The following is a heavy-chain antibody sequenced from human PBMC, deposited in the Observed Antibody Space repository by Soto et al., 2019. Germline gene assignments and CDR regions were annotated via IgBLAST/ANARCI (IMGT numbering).Heavy chain of an antibody. Sequence: VASVKVSCKASGYTFTSYAMHWVRQAPGQRLERMGWINAGNGNTKYSQMFQGRVTITRDTSASTAYMELSSLRSEDTAVYYCASSYYYDSSGYSSLYYYYGMDVWGQGTTVTVSS. CDR2: INAGNGNT. J-gene: IGHJ6*02. CDR3: ASSYYYDSSGYSSLYYYYGMDV. V-gene: IGHV1-3*01. CDR1: GYTFTSYA. D-gene: IGHD3-22*01.